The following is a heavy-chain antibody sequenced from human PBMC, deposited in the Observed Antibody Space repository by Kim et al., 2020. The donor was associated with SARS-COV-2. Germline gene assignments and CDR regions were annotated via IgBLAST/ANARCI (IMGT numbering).Heavy chain of an antibody. CDR3: AKFAALRYFDWLGSGGAFDI. J-gene: IGHJ3*02. CDR2: ISWNSGSI. CDR1: GFTFDDYA. Sequence: GGSLRLSCAASGFTFDDYAMHWVRQAPGKGLEWVSGISWNSGSIGYADSVNGRFTISRDNAKNSLYLQMNSLRAEDTALYYCAKFAALRYFDWLGSGGAFDIWGQGTMVTVSS. D-gene: IGHD3-9*01. V-gene: IGHV3-9*01.